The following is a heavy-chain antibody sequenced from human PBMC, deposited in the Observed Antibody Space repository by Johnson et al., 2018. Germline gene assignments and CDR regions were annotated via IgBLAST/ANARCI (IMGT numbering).Heavy chain of an antibody. CDR1: GFSLSNYW. Sequence: VQLQESGGGLVQPGGSLRLSCVASGFSLSNYWMHWVRQAPGKGLVWVSRIDSDGSTTNYADSVRGRFTVSRDNARNTLYLQMNSLRAEDTGVYFCTRKGTYFDFWSGDFHYYMDVWGRGTTVTVSS. CDR3: TRKGTYFDFWSGDFHYYMDV. J-gene: IGHJ6*03. D-gene: IGHD3-3*01. CDR2: IDSDGSTT. V-gene: IGHV3-74*01.